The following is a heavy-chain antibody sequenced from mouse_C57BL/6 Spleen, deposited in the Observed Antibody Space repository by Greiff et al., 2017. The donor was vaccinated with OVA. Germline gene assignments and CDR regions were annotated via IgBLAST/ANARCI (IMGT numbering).Heavy chain of an antibody. CDR3: ARNWNYGSSYIYAMDY. V-gene: IGHV2-2*01. CDR1: GFSLTSYG. J-gene: IGHJ4*01. D-gene: IGHD1-1*01. Sequence: VQVVESGPGLVQPSQSLSITCTVSGFSLTSYGVHWVRQSPGKGLEWLGVIWSGGSTDYNAAFISRLSISKDNSKSQVFFKMNSLQADDTAIYYCARNWNYGSSYIYAMDYWGQGTSVTVSS. CDR2: IWSGGST.